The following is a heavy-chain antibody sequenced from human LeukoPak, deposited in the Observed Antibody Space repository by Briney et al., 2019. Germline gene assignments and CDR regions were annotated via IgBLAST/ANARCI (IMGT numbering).Heavy chain of an antibody. J-gene: IGHJ4*02. Sequence: GGSLRLSCAASGFTFSSYGMHWVRQAPGKGLEWVAVISYDGSNKYYADSVKGRFTISRDNSKNTLYLQMNSLRAEDTAVYYYAKGLTYCTTSSCYDYYFAYWGQGTLVTVSS. CDR2: ISYDGSNK. V-gene: IGHV3-30*18. CDR1: GFTFSSYG. D-gene: IGHD2-2*01. CDR3: AKGLTYCTTSSCYDYYFAY.